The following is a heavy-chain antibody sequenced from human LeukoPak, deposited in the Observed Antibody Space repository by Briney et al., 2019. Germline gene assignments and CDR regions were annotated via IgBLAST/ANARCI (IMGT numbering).Heavy chain of an antibody. V-gene: IGHV3-23*01. Sequence: SCKASGGTFSSYAISWVRQAPGKGLEWVSAISGSGSSSYYADSVKGRFTISRDNSKNTLYLQINSLRAEDTAIYYCAKDQRTISTFDYWGQGTLVTVSS. D-gene: IGHD3-3*01. J-gene: IGHJ4*02. CDR1: GGTFSSYA. CDR3: AKDQRTISTFDY. CDR2: ISGSGSSS.